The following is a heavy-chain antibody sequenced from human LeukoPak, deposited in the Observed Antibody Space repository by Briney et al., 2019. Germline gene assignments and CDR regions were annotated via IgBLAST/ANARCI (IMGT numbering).Heavy chain of an antibody. J-gene: IGHJ4*02. CDR1: GGSISSYY. CDR2: IYTSGST. D-gene: IGHD7-27*01. Sequence: SETLSLTCTVSGGSISSYYWSWIRQPPGKGLEWIGYIYTSGSTNYNPSLKSRVTISVDTSKNQFSLKLSSVTAADTAVYYCARHSWGLYSYFHYWGQGTLVTVSS. V-gene: IGHV4-4*09. CDR3: ARHSWGLYSYFHY.